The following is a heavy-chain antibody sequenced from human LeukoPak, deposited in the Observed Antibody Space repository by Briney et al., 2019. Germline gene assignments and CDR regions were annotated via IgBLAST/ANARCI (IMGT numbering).Heavy chain of an antibody. CDR1: GFTFSSYW. J-gene: IGHJ4*02. Sequence: GGSLRLSCAASGFTFSSYWMSWVRQAPGKGLEWVANIKQDGSEKYYADSVKGRFTISRDNAKNSLYLQMNSLRAEDTAVYYCARAPYSSSWYDFDYWGQGTLVTVSS. CDR3: ARAPYSSSWYDFDY. CDR2: IKQDGSEK. D-gene: IGHD6-13*01. V-gene: IGHV3-7*04.